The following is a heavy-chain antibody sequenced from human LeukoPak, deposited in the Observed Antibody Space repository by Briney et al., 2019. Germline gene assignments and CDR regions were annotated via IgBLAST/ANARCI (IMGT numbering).Heavy chain of an antibody. CDR2: INSDGSNT. CDR1: GFTFSSYW. Sequence: GESLRLSCAASGFTFSSYWMHWVRQAPGKGLLWVSRINSDGSNTNYADSVKGRFTISRENANNTLYLQMDSLRAEDTAVYYCAREYSTSRYFDYWGQGTLVTVSS. D-gene: IGHD6-6*01. CDR3: AREYSTSRYFDY. V-gene: IGHV3-74*01. J-gene: IGHJ4*01.